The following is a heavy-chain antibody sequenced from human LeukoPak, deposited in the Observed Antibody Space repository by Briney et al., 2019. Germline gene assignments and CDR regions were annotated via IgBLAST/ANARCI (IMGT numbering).Heavy chain of an antibody. Sequence: ASVKVSCKASGYTFTSYGISWVRQAPGQGLEWMGWISAYNGNTNYAQKLQGRVTMTTDTSTSTAYMELRSLRSDDTAVYYCAGAVKVAGTSWFDPWGQGTLVTVSS. V-gene: IGHV1-18*01. J-gene: IGHJ5*02. CDR1: GYTFTSYG. CDR3: AGAVKVAGTSWFDP. D-gene: IGHD6-19*01. CDR2: ISAYNGNT.